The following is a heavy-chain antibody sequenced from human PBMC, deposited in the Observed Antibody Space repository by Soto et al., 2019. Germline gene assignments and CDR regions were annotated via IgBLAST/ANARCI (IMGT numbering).Heavy chain of an antibody. J-gene: IGHJ5*02. D-gene: IGHD1-26*01. CDR1: GYTFTSYG. CDR3: ARVVGALGHWFDP. V-gene: IGHV1-18*01. Sequence: QVQLVQSGGEVKKPGASVKVSCKASGYTFTSYGISWVRQAPGQGLEWMGRISAYNGNTNDAQKLQGRVTMTTDTPTSTACMELRSLRSDDTAVYYCARVVGALGHWFDPWGQGTLVTVSS. CDR2: ISAYNGNT.